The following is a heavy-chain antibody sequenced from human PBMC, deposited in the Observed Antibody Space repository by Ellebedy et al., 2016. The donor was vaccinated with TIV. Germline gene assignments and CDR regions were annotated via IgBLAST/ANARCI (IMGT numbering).Heavy chain of an antibody. Sequence: PGGSLRLSCAASGFSFSSYWMSWVRQAPGKGLEWVANIKQDGSEKYYVDSVKGRFTISRDNSKNSLYLQMNGLRPEDTALYYCAKDEIRTLLCMDVWGQGTTVTVSS. J-gene: IGHJ6*02. CDR1: GFSFSSYW. D-gene: IGHD2-15*01. CDR3: AKDEIRTLLCMDV. CDR2: IKQDGSEK. V-gene: IGHV3-7*03.